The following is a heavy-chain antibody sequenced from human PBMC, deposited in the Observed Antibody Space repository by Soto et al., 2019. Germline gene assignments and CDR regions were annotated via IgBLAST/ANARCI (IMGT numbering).Heavy chain of an antibody. J-gene: IGHJ4*02. D-gene: IGHD3-22*01. CDR2: LSWNRVDI. CDR1: GVRLDDHG. CDR3: AKGHESSGSFYGLFSY. V-gene: IGHV3-9*01. Sequence: SLGRCCVVSGVRLDDHGMHWVRQAPGKGLEWVAGLSWNRVDISYAGSVKGRLTMSRHNAKNSLYVQMNSLRIEDTALYYCAKGHESSGSFYGLFSYWGQGP.